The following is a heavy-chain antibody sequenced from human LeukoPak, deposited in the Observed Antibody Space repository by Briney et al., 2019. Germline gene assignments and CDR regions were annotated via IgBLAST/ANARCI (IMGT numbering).Heavy chain of an antibody. CDR3: ARAYYYGSGSYYTGRLDY. V-gene: IGHV1-69*13. J-gene: IGHJ4*02. Sequence: SVKVSCKASGGTFSSYAISWVRQAPGQGLEWMGGIIPIFGTANYAQKFQGRVTITADESTSTAYMELSSLRSEDTAVYYYARAYYYGSGSYYTGRLDYWGQGTLVTVSS. D-gene: IGHD3-10*01. CDR1: GGTFSSYA. CDR2: IIPIFGTA.